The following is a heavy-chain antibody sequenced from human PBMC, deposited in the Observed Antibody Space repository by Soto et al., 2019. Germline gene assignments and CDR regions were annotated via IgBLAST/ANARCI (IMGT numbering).Heavy chain of an antibody. CDR3: ARGRGYSGDEGAFDI. Sequence: QVQLQESGPGLVKPSETLSLTCTVSGGSISSYYWSWIRQPPGKGLEWIGYIYYSGSTNYNPPLKSRVTISVDTSTNQFSLKLSSVTAADTAVYYCARGRGYSGDEGAFDIWGQGTMVTVSS. V-gene: IGHV4-59*08. CDR2: IYYSGST. J-gene: IGHJ3*02. D-gene: IGHD5-12*01. CDR1: GGSISSYY.